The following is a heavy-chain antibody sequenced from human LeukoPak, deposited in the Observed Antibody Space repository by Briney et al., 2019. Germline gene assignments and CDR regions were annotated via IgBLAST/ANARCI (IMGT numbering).Heavy chain of an antibody. Sequence: PSETLSLTCTVSGGSISSYYWSWIRQPPGKGLEWIGYIYYSGSTNYNPSLKSRVTISVDTSKNQFSLKLSSVTAADTAVYYCARQIVGATPFDYWGQGTLVTVSS. J-gene: IGHJ4*02. D-gene: IGHD1-26*01. V-gene: IGHV4-59*08. CDR1: GGSISSYY. CDR2: IYYSGST. CDR3: ARQIVGATPFDY.